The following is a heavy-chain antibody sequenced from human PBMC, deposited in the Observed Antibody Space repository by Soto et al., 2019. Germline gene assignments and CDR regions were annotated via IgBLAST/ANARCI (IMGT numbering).Heavy chain of an antibody. CDR3: ASYRYYYGSGSYREYYYYGMDV. Sequence: QVQLVQSGAEVKKPGSSVKVSCKASGGTFSSYAISWVRQAPGQGLEWMGGIIPIFGTANYAQKFQGRVTITADEYTSTAYMELISLISEDTAVYYCASYRYYYGSGSYREYYYYGMDVWGQGTTVTVSS. CDR2: IIPIFGTA. CDR1: GGTFSSYA. J-gene: IGHJ6*02. D-gene: IGHD3-10*01. V-gene: IGHV1-69*01.